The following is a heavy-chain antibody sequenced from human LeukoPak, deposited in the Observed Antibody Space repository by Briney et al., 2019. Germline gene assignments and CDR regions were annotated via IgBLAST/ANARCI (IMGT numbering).Heavy chain of an antibody. CDR3: AREDGYNFRVIDY. CDR1: GVSISSYY. D-gene: IGHD5-24*01. V-gene: IGHV4-59*01. Sequence: SETLSLTCTVSGVSISSYYWPWIRQPPGKGLEWIGYVYYSGSTNYNPSLKSRVSISVDTSKNQFSLNLSSVTATDTAVYYCAREDGYNFRVIDYWGQGTLVTVS. J-gene: IGHJ4*02. CDR2: VYYSGST.